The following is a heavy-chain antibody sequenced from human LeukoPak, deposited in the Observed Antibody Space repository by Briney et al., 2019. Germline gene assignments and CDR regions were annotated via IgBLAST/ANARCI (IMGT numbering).Heavy chain of an antibody. CDR1: GGSISSYY. J-gene: IGHJ4*02. Sequence: SETLSLTCTVSGGSISSYYWSWIRQPPGKGLEWLGYIYYSGSTNYNPSLKSRVTISVDTSKNQFSLKLSSVTAADTAVYYCARVSRSSSWSRGRGYFDYWGQGTLVTVSS. CDR3: ARVSRSSSWSRGRGYFDY. D-gene: IGHD6-13*01. V-gene: IGHV4-59*01. CDR2: IYYSGST.